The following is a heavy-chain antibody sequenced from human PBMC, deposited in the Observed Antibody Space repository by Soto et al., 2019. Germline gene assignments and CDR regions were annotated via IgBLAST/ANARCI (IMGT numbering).Heavy chain of an antibody. CDR1: GFTFTSSA. Sequence: GASVKVSCKASGFTFTSSAVQWVRQARGQRLEWIGWIVVGSSNTNYAQKFQERVTITRDMSTSTAYMELSSLRSEDTAVYYCAAVGATQTWDAFDIWGQGTMVTV. J-gene: IGHJ3*02. V-gene: IGHV1-58*01. D-gene: IGHD1-26*01. CDR3: AAVGATQTWDAFDI. CDR2: IVVGSSNT.